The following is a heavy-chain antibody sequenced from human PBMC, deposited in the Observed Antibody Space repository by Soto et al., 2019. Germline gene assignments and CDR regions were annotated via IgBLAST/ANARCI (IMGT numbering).Heavy chain of an antibody. CDR1: GFTFSSYS. Sequence: GGPLRLSCAASGFTFSSYSMNWVRQAPGKGLEWVSYISSSSSTIYYADSVKGRFTISRDNAKNSLYLQMNSLRDEDTAVYYCARLPNGDGNYYYYGMDVWGQGTTVTVSS. CDR2: ISSSSSTI. J-gene: IGHJ6*02. CDR3: ARLPNGDGNYYYYGMDV. D-gene: IGHD1-26*01. V-gene: IGHV3-48*02.